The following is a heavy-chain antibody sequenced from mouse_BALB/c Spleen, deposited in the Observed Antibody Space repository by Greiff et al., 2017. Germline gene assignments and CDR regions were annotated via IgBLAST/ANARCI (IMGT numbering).Heavy chain of an antibody. CDR2: IDPSDSET. CDR1: GYTFTSYW. D-gene: IGHD2-4*01. CDR3: ARSGDYDDGGFAY. J-gene: IGHJ3*01. Sequence: QVQLQQPGAELVKPGAPVKLSCKASGYTFTSYWMNWVKQRPGRGLEWIGRIDPSDSETHYNQKFKDKATLTVDKSSSTAYIQLSSLTSEDSAVYYCARSGDYDDGGFAYWGQGTLVTVSA. V-gene: IGHV1-69*02.